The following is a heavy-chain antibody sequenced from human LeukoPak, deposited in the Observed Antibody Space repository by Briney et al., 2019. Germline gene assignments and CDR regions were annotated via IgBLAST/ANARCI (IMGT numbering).Heavy chain of an antibody. CDR2: IKEDGSQK. CDR1: GFTFSNYW. Sequence: GGSLRLSCAASGFTFSNYWMNWVRQAPGKGLEGVASIKEDGSQKYYVDSVKGRFTSSRDNAKNSVYLQMSSLRDEDTAVYYCARGLNTSPGVDYWGQGTLVVVSS. D-gene: IGHD3-16*01. J-gene: IGHJ4*02. CDR3: ARGLNTSPGVDY. V-gene: IGHV3-7*01.